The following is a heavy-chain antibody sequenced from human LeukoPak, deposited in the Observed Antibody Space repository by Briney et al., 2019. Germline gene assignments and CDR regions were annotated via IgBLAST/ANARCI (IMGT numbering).Heavy chain of an antibody. J-gene: IGHJ4*02. CDR1: GYGFTSHW. V-gene: IGHV5-51*01. D-gene: IGHD2-2*01. CDR2: IYPGDSDT. CDR3: ARRGYCDSTSCSAPLDY. Sequence: GASLQISCEASGYGFTSHWIGWGRRLPGKGLEWMGIIYPGDSDTRYSPSFQGQVTISADKSISTAYLQWSSLKASDTAMYFRARRGYCDSTSCSAPLDYWGQGTLVAVSS.